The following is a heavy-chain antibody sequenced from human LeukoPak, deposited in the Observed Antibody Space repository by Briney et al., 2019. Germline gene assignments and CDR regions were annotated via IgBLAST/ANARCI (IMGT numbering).Heavy chain of an antibody. Sequence: PGGSLRLSCAASGFTFSTYTMNWVRQAPGKGLEWVADIKQDGSEKYYVDSVKGRFTISRDNAKNSLYLQMNSLRAEGTAVYYCARDNYWGQGTLVTVSS. CDR3: ARDNY. CDR1: GFTFSTYT. CDR2: IKQDGSEK. V-gene: IGHV3-7*05. J-gene: IGHJ4*02.